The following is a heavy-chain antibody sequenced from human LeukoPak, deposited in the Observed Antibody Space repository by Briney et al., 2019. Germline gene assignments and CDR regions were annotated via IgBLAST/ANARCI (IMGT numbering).Heavy chain of an antibody. CDR3: GKTDIYFNPIDY. Sequence: PSETLSLTCAASGVSISTSEWWIWVRQPPGQGLEWIGEIHRDGRTRYNPSLTSRVTMSMDYSKNQFSLNVRFVTAADTAIYYCGKTDIYFNPIDYWGPGSLVTVSS. D-gene: IGHD3-9*01. CDR1: GVSISTSEW. V-gene: IGHV4-4*02. CDR2: IHRDGRT. J-gene: IGHJ4*02.